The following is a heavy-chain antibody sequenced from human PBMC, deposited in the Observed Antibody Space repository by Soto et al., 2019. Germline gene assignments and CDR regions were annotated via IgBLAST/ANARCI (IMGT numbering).Heavy chain of an antibody. J-gene: IGHJ4*02. Sequence: GGSLRLSCAASGFTVSSNYMSWVRQAPGKGLEWVSVIYSGGSTYYADSVKGRFTISRHNSKNTLYLQMNSLRAEDTAVYYCARVALGSSFYYFDYWGQGTLVTVSS. CDR1: GFTVSSNY. V-gene: IGHV3-53*04. CDR2: IYSGGST. D-gene: IGHD6-6*01. CDR3: ARVALGSSFYYFDY.